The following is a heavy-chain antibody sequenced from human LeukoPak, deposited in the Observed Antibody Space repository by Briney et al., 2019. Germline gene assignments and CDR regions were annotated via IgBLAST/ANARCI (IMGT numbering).Heavy chain of an antibody. Sequence: SETLSLTCTVSGGSIRSYYWSWVRQPPGKGLEWIGYIYSSGTTNYNPSLKSRVTISIDTSKNQFSLKLSSVTAADTAVYYCARGDYFDYWGQGTLVTVSS. CDR2: IYSSGTT. V-gene: IGHV4-59*01. CDR1: GGSIRSYY. CDR3: ARGDYFDY. J-gene: IGHJ4*02.